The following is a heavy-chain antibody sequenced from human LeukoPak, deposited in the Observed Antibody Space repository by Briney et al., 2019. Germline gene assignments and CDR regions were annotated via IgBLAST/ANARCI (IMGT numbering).Heavy chain of an antibody. V-gene: IGHV3-33*01. D-gene: IGHD1-26*01. Sequence: SGRSLRLSCAASGFTFSSYGMHWVRQAPGKGLEWVAVIWYDGCNKYYADSVKGRFTIYRDNSKNALYLQMNSLRAEDTAVYYCARGRGSQRYYYYYMDVWGKGTTVTVSS. CDR1: GFTFSSYG. CDR3: ARGRGSQRYYYYYMDV. J-gene: IGHJ6*03. CDR2: IWYDGCNK.